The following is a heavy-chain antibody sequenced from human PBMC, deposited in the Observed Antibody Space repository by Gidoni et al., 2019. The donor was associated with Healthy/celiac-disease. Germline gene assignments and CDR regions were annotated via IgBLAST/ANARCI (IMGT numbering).Heavy chain of an antibody. CDR2: FDPEDGET. Sequence: QVQLVQSGAEVKTPGASVKVSCKVSGYTLTELSMHWVRQAPGKGLELMGGFDPEDGETIYAQKFQGRVTMTEITSTDTAYMELSSLRSEDTAVYYCATSRGYGRGFYGMDVWGQGTTVTVSS. J-gene: IGHJ6*02. CDR1: GYTLTELS. CDR3: ATSRGYGRGFYGMDV. D-gene: IGHD2-15*01. V-gene: IGHV1-24*01.